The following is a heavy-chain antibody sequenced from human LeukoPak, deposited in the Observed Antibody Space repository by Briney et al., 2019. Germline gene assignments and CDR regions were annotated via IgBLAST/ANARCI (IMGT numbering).Heavy chain of an antibody. J-gene: IGHJ3*02. Sequence: SETLSLTCSVSGDAISGYYWNWIRESPEKGLEWMGYVSSTGTTFYNASLRSRVTISFDTSKNTFSLTLTSVTASDAAVYYCATQKRQTSATWQQFDAFDIWGQGTVVPVSS. CDR3: ATQKRQTSATWQQFDAFDI. CDR2: VSSTGTT. V-gene: IGHV4-59*08. D-gene: IGHD5-24*01. CDR1: GDAISGYY.